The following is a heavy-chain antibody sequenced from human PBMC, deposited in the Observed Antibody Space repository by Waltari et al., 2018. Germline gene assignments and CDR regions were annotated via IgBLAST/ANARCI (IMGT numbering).Heavy chain of an antibody. V-gene: IGHV1-2*02. Sequence: QVQLVQSGAEVKKPGASVKVSCRASGYPFPVYYRRWVRQAPGQGLEWMGWINPNSGGTNFAQKFQGRVNMTRDTSISTAYMELSRLRSDDTAVYYCAREPYSSGYYYVDSWGQGTLVTVSS. CDR1: GYPFPVYY. CDR2: INPNSGGT. D-gene: IGHD3-22*01. J-gene: IGHJ4*02. CDR3: AREPYSSGYYYVDS.